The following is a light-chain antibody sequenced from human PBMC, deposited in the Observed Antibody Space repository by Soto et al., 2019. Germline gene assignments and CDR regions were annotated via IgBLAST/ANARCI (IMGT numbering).Light chain of an antibody. CDR3: QQRSNWPT. V-gene: IGKV3D-11*01. CDR2: DAS. Sequence: EIVLTQSPATLSLSPGERATLSCRASQGVSSYLAWYQQKPGQAPRLLIYDASNRATGIPARFSGSGPGTDFTLTISSLEPEDFAVYYCQQRSNWPTFGQGTKVDIK. J-gene: IGKJ1*01. CDR1: QGVSSY.